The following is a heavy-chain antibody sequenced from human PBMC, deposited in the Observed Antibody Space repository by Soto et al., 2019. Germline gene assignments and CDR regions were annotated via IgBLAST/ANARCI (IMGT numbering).Heavy chain of an antibody. CDR2: IFYNGNT. CDR3: ARHRYGYGLDV. D-gene: IGHD3-9*01. J-gene: IGHJ6*02. V-gene: IGHV4-39*01. Sequence: QLQLEEPGPGLLKPAETLSLTCTVSGASISNSDYYWGWIRQPPGKGLEWIGSIFYNGNTYYSPSLKSRLTISRDTSKSQFSLKLRSVTATDTAVYFCARHRYGYGLDVWGQGTTVNVSS. CDR1: GASISNSDYY.